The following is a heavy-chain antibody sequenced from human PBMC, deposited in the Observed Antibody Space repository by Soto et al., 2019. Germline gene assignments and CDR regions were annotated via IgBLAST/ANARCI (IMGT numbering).Heavy chain of an antibody. V-gene: IGHV1-69*13. CDR2: IIPIFGTA. J-gene: IGHJ6*02. CDR1: GGTFSSYA. CDR3: ARDGIDYSKYGHYYYGMDV. Sequence: ASVKVSCKASGGTFSSYAISWVRQAPGQGLEWMGGIIPIFGTANYAQKFQGRVTITADESTSTAYMELSSLRSEDTAVYYCARDGIDYSKYGHYYYGMDVWGQGTTVTVSS. D-gene: IGHD4-4*01.